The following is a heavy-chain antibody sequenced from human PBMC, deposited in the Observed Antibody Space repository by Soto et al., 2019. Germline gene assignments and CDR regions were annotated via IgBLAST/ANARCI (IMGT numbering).Heavy chain of an antibody. D-gene: IGHD6-25*01. CDR2: ISGSGGST. V-gene: IGHV3-23*01. CDR3: AKGSTRGYSSGWGRSHFGY. J-gene: IGHJ4*02. CDR1: GFTFSSYT. Sequence: PGGSLRLSCAASGFTFSSYTMSWVRQAPGKGLEWVSTISGSGGSTYYADSVKGRFTLSRDNSKNTQYLQMNSLRDEDTAVYYCAKGSTRGYSSGWGRSHFGYWGRGTLVTVSS.